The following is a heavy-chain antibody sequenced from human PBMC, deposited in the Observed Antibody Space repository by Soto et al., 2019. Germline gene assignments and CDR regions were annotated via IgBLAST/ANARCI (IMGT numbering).Heavy chain of an antibody. Sequence: QVQLVESGGGVVQPGRSLRLSCAASGFTFSSYAMHWVRQAPGKGLEWVAVISYDGSNKYYADSVKGRFTISRDNSKNTLYLQMNSLRAEDTAVYYCARGSSSFPPGGMDVRGQWTTVTVSS. V-gene: IGHV3-30-3*01. D-gene: IGHD6-6*01. CDR1: GFTFSSYA. J-gene: IGHJ6*02. CDR2: ISYDGSNK. CDR3: ARGSSSFPPGGMDV.